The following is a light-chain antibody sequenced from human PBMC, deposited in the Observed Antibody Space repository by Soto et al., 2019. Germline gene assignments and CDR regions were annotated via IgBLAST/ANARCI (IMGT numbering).Light chain of an antibody. CDR3: SSQTGSTTLV. Sequence: QSALTQPASVSGSPGQSITISCAGTSSDVGAYNYVSWYQQLPGKAPKLIIYDVSNRPSGVSNRFSGSKSGNTASLTISGLQTEDEADYYCSSQTGSTTLVFGGGTKLTVL. V-gene: IGLV2-14*01. CDR2: DVS. J-gene: IGLJ2*01. CDR1: SSDVGAYNY.